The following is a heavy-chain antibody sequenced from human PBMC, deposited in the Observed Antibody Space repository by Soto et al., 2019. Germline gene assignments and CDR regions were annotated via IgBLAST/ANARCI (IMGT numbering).Heavy chain of an antibody. CDR1: GFTFSSYG. CDR2: ISYDGSNK. Sequence: GGSLRLSCAASGFTFSSYGMHWVRQAPGKGLEWVAVISYDGSNKYYADSVKGRFTISRDNSKNTLYLQMNSLRAEDTAVYYCAKDWGYYYDSSVFDYWGQGTLVTVSS. J-gene: IGHJ4*02. CDR3: AKDWGYYYDSSVFDY. D-gene: IGHD3-22*01. V-gene: IGHV3-30*18.